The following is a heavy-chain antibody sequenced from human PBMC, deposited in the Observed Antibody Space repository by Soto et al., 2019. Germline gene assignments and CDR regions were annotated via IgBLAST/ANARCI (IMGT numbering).Heavy chain of an antibody. V-gene: IGHV1-58*01. J-gene: IGHJ3*02. D-gene: IGHD2-15*01. CDR2: IITGSGQT. CDR1: RLTFATSA. CDR3: AAELYSGGICCSFDI. Sequence: GAPVELSCPTSRLTFATSAVQWVRQARGERLEWIGWIITGSGQTNYAQNLQDRLTITRDLSTNAAYLELTGLRSEDTAGYYCAAELYSGGICCSFDIWGQGTMVTVSS.